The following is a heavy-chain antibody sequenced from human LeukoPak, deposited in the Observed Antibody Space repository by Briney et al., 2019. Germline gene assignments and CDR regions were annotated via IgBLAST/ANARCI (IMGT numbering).Heavy chain of an antibody. CDR2: INPNSGGT. CDR1: GYTFTGYC. V-gene: IGHV1-2*02. CDR3: ARDKADTNDY. Sequence: ASVKVSCKASGYTFTGYCMQWVRQAPGQGLEWMGWINPNSGGTKYAQKFQGRVTMTRDTSISTAYMELSRLRSDDTAVYYCARDKADTNDYWGQGTLVTVSS. J-gene: IGHJ4*02.